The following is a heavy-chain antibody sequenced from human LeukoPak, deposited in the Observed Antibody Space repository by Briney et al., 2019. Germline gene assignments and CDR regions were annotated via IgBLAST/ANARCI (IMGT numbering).Heavy chain of an antibody. CDR1: GFSFSEYW. D-gene: IGHD3-3*01. J-gene: IGHJ3*02. V-gene: IGHV3-7*01. CDR3: ARDDRSGYYVLSI. CDR2: INQDGSET. Sequence: GSLRLSCAASGFSFSEYWMSWVRQAPGKGLEWVANINQDGSETYYVDSVEGRFTTFRDNAKNSLFLQMSSLRVEDTAVYYCARDDRSGYYVLSIWGQGTMVTVSS.